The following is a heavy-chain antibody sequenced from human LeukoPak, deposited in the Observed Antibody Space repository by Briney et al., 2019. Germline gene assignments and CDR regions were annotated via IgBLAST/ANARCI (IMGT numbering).Heavy chain of an antibody. CDR3: ADSNYWYPVDY. CDR2: ISGSGDST. CDR1: RFTVSSYA. J-gene: IGHJ4*02. D-gene: IGHD4-11*01. Sequence: GGSMTPSCAAYRFTVSSYAMRWVRQAPGKVLEWVSSISGSGDSTYYADSVKGRFTISRDNSKNTLYLQMNSLRAEDTALYYCADSNYWYPVDYWGQGTLVTVSS. V-gene: IGHV3-23*01.